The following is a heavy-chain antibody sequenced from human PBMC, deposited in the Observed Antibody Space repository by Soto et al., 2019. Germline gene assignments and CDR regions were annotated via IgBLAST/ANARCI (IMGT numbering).Heavy chain of an antibody. J-gene: IGHJ6*02. CDR2: IYHSGST. CDR3: ARLCPLEMATISPHKGLLYFGMDV. D-gene: IGHD3-9*01. Sequence: PSETLSLTCAVSGGSISSSNWWSWVRQPPGKGLEWIGEIYHSGSTNYNPSLKSRVTISVDKSKNQFSLKLSSVTAADTAVYYCARLCPLEMATISPHKGLLYFGMDVWGQGTTVTVSS. CDR1: GGSISSSNW. V-gene: IGHV4-4*02.